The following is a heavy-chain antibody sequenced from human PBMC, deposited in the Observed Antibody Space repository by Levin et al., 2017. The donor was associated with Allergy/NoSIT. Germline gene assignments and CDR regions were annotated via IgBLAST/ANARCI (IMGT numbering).Heavy chain of an antibody. V-gene: IGHV4-39*01. CDR1: GGSIPTRSYY. CDR2: IYNSADT. CDR3: ARSGIGVAATDS. Sequence: SQTLSLTCIVSGGSIPTRSYYWGWVRQPPGMGLEWIGTIYNSADTLYNPSLQSRATISVDTSKHEFSLKLRSVTAADSAVYYCARSGIGVAATDSWGQGTLVTVSS. D-gene: IGHD6-19*01. J-gene: IGHJ4*02.